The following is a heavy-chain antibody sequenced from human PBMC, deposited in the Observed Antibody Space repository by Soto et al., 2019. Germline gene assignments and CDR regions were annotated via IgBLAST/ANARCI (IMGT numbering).Heavy chain of an antibody. CDR1: GYTFTDYY. CDR3: ARDQSPSSGWPGMDV. Sequence: QVQLVQFGAEVKKPGASVKVSCKASGYTFTDYYMHWVRQAPGQGLEWMGWISPNSGGTNYAQKFQGRVTMTRDTSISTAYMELNRLRSDDTAVYYCARDQSPSSGWPGMDVWGQGTTVTVSS. V-gene: IGHV1-2*02. D-gene: IGHD6-19*01. J-gene: IGHJ6*02. CDR2: ISPNSGGT.